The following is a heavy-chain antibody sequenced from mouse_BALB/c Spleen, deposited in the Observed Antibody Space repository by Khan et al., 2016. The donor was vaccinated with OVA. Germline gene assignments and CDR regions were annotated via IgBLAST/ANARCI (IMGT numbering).Heavy chain of an antibody. CDR2: IWGGGGT. CDR3: ARAYYRYDGYDAMDY. V-gene: IGHV2-6-4*01. CDR1: GFSLSRYN. D-gene: IGHD2-14*01. Sequence: QVQLQQSGPGLVSPSQSLSITCTVSGFSLSRYNIHWVRQPPGKGLEWLGMIWGGGGTDYNYTLKSSLSISKDNSNSTVFLKMNNLQTDDTAMYYCARAYYRYDGYDAMDYWGQGTSVTVSS. J-gene: IGHJ4*01.